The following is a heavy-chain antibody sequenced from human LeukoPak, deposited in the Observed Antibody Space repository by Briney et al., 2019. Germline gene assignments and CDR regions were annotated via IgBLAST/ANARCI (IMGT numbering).Heavy chain of an antibody. V-gene: IGHV4-59*08. CDR1: GGSINTYY. Sequence: PSETLSLTCTVSGGSINTYYWTWIRQPPGRGLEWIGFIYYSGSTKYNPSLKSRVTISVDTSKNQFSLSLSSVTAADTAVYYCARQSSDEGHYFDYWGQGTLVTVSS. CDR3: ARQSSDEGHYFDY. J-gene: IGHJ4*02. CDR2: IYYSGST. D-gene: IGHD2-21*02.